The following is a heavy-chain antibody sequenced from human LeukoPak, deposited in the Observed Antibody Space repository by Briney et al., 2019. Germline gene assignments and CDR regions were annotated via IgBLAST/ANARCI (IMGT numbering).Heavy chain of an antibody. CDR1: GYTFTSYF. V-gene: IGHV1-2*02. Sequence: ASVKVSCKASGYTFTSYFIHWVRQAPGQGLEWMGWINPSSGDTNYAQKFQGRVTMTRDTSISTAYMEMSRLRSDDTAVYYCARQDTAGTTSALDIWGQGTMVTVSS. CDR2: INPSSGDT. CDR3: ARQDTAGTTSALDI. D-gene: IGHD1-1*01. J-gene: IGHJ3*02.